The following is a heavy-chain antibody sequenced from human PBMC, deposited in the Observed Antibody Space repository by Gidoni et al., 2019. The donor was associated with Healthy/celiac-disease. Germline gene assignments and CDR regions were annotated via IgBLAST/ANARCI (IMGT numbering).Heavy chain of an antibody. CDR1: GFTFSSYG. CDR3: ARDRSYRSGAFDI. CDR2: RWYDGSNK. D-gene: IGHD1-26*01. J-gene: IGHJ3*02. V-gene: IGHV3-33*01. Sequence: QVQLVESGGGVVQPGRSLRLPCAASGFTFSSYGMHWVRQAPGKGLEWVAVRWYDGSNKYYADSVKGRFTISRDNSKNTLYLQMNSLRAEDTAVYYCARDRSYRSGAFDIWGQGTMVTVSS.